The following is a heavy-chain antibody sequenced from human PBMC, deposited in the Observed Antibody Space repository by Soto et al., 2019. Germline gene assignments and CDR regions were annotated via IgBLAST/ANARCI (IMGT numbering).Heavy chain of an antibody. Sequence: EVQLVESGGGLGQPGGSLRLSCAASGFTFSSYWMHWVRQAPGKGLVWVALINSDGSNTRYADSVKGRFTISRDNAKNTLYLQMNILRADDTAVYYCSRSGHMATMSLWGQGTLVTVSS. CDR1: GFTFSSYW. J-gene: IGHJ4*02. CDR3: SRSGHMATMSL. D-gene: IGHD5-12*01. V-gene: IGHV3-74*01. CDR2: INSDGSNT.